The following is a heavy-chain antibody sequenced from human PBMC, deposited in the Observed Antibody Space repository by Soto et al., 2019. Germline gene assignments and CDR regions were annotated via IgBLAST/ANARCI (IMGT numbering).Heavy chain of an antibody. J-gene: IGHJ1*01. CDR1: GYTFTSYG. Sequence: QVPLVQSGAEVKKPGASVKVSCKASGYTFTSYGISWVRQAPGQGLEWMGWTSAYNGNTNYAQKLQGRVTMTTDTYTSTGDMELWSLTTDDTAVYYCARDFYAQDYADYWAIQHGGQGSLV. CDR2: TSAYNGNT. CDR3: ARDFYAQDYADYWAIQH. V-gene: IGHV1-18*01. D-gene: IGHD4-17*01.